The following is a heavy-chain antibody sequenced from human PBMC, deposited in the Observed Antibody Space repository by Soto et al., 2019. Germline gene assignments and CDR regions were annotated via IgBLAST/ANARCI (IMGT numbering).Heavy chain of an antibody. CDR2: IYSGGST. CDR3: AREGERHCSGGSCSSGGMDV. V-gene: IGHV3-53*01. CDR1: GFTVSSNY. J-gene: IGHJ6*02. D-gene: IGHD2-15*01. Sequence: PGGSLRLSCAASGFTVSSNYMSWVRQAPGKGLEWVSVIYSGGSTYYADSVKGRFTISRDNSKNTLYLQMNSLRAEDTAVYYCAREGERHCSGGSCSSGGMDVWGQGTTDTVSS.